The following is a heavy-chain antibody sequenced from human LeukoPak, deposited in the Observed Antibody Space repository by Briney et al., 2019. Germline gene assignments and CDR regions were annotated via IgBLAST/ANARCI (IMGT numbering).Heavy chain of an antibody. V-gene: IGHV1-69*06. CDR3: AFSSSWYGGYYFDY. D-gene: IGHD6-13*01. CDR2: IIPIFGTA. J-gene: IGHJ4*02. CDR1: GYTFTSYD. Sequence: SVKVSCKASGYTFTSYDINWVRQATGQGLEWMGGIIPIFGTANYAQKFQGRVTITADKSTSTAYMELSSLRSEDTAVYYCAFSSSWYGGYYFDYWGQGTLVTVSS.